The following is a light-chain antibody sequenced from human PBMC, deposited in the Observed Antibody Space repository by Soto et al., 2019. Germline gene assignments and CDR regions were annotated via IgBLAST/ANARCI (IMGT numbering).Light chain of an antibody. Sequence: DIQMTQSPSTLSASVGDIVTITCRASQSISSWLAWYQQKPGRAPKLLIYKASSLESGVPSRFSGSGSGTEFTLTISSLQPDDFATYYCQQYNSQWTFGPGTKVDIK. CDR1: QSISSW. CDR2: KAS. CDR3: QQYNSQWT. V-gene: IGKV1-5*03. J-gene: IGKJ1*01.